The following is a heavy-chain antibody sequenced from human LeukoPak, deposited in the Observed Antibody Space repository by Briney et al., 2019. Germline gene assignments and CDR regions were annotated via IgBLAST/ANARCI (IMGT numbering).Heavy chain of an antibody. CDR3: ARTKDSSSWYSFGVVGRHGENCFDP. CDR1: GYTFTGYY. CDR2: INPNSGGT. J-gene: IGHJ5*02. Sequence: ASVKVSCKASGYTFTGYYMHWVRQAPGQGLEWMGRINPNSGGTNYAQKFQGRVTMTRDTSISTAYMELSRLRSDDTAVYYCARTKDSSSWYSFGVVGRHGENCFDPWGQGTLVTVSS. D-gene: IGHD6-13*01. V-gene: IGHV1-2*06.